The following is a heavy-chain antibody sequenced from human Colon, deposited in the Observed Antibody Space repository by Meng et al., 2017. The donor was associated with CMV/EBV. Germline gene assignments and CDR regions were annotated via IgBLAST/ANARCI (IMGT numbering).Heavy chain of an antibody. CDR2: VYYNGNT. J-gene: IGHJ4*01. CDR3: ATTTPAAGTFYLEY. Sequence: SETLSLTCSVSGYSFTSDGFYWSWIRQAPGKGLEWIGYVYYNGNTTYNASLQSRVTISLDMSTNQFSLRLTSVTAADPAVYYCATTTPAAGTFYLEYWGQGRLVTVSS. V-gene: IGHV4-61*08. CDR1: GYSFTSDGFY. D-gene: IGHD6-13*01.